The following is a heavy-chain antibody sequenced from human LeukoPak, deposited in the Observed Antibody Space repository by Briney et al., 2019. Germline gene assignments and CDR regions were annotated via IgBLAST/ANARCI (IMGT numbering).Heavy chain of an antibody. CDR2: IYYSGRT. CDR3: ARATRGELLVSNGMDV. D-gene: IGHD3-10*01. CDR1: GGSISSYY. Sequence: SETLSLTCTVSGGSISSYYRSWIRQPPGKGLEWIGYIYYSGRTNYNPSLKSRVTISVDTSKNQFSLKLRSVTAADTAVYYCARATRGELLVSNGMDVWGQGTTVTVSS. V-gene: IGHV4-59*01. J-gene: IGHJ6*02.